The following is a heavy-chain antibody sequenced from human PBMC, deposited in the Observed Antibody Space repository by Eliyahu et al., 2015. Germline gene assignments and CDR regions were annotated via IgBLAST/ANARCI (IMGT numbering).Heavy chain of an antibody. Sequence: QVQLVQSGAEVKKPGSSVKVXCKASGGTFSSYAISWVRQAPGQGLEWMGGIIPIFGTANYAQKFQGRVTITADESTSTAYMELSSLRSEDTAVYYCARGRARSSYYDSSGYFAGWGQGTLVTVSS. J-gene: IGHJ4*02. D-gene: IGHD3-22*01. CDR3: ARGRARSSYYDSSGYFAG. CDR1: GGTFSSYA. V-gene: IGHV1-69*01. CDR2: IIPIFGTA.